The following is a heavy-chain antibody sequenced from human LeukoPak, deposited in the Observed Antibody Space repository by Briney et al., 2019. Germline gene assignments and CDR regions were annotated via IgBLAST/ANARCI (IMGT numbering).Heavy chain of an antibody. Sequence: SETLSLTCAVYGGSFSGYYWSWIRQPPGKGLEWIGEIYHSGSTNYNPSLKSRVTISVDKSKNQFSLKLSSVTAADTAVYYCARAKLLTPYGSGSYTIDYWGQGTLVTVSS. J-gene: IGHJ4*02. CDR3: ARAKLLTPYGSGSYTIDY. D-gene: IGHD3-10*01. V-gene: IGHV4-34*01. CDR2: IYHSGST. CDR1: GGSFSGYY.